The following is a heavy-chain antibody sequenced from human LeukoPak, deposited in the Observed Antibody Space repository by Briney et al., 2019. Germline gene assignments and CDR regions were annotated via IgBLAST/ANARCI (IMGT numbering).Heavy chain of an antibody. CDR2: INTDGSTT. CDR1: GFTFSTYW. CDR3: ARDPVGAAGDFDY. J-gene: IGHJ4*02. D-gene: IGHD1-26*01. Sequence: GGSLRLSCAASGFTFSTYWMHWVRQAPGKGLVWVSRINTDGSTTDYADSVKGRLTMSRDNAKNTLYLQMSSLRAEDTALYYCARDPVGAAGDFDYWGQGTLVTVAS. V-gene: IGHV3-74*01.